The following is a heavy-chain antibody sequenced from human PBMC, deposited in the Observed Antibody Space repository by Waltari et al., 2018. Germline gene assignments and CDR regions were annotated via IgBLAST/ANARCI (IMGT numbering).Heavy chain of an antibody. CDR1: GGSISRSSYY. CDR2: IYYSGST. D-gene: IGHD6-13*01. J-gene: IGHJ4*02. Sequence: QLQLQESGPGLVKPSETLSLTCTVSGGSISRSSYYWGWIRQPPGKGLGWIGSIYYSGSTYYNPSLKSRVTISVDTSKNQFSLKLSSVTAADTAVYYCARQGIAAGEYYFDYWGQGTLVTVSS. V-gene: IGHV4-39*01. CDR3: ARQGIAAGEYYFDY.